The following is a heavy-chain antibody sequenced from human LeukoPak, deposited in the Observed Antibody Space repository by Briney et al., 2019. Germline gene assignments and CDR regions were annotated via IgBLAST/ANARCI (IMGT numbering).Heavy chain of an antibody. J-gene: IGHJ5*02. CDR1: GYTFTSYD. D-gene: IGHD3-9*01. V-gene: IGHV1-8*02. Sequence: EASVKVSCKASGYTFTSYDINWVRQATGQGLEWMGWMNPNSGNTGYAQKFQGRVTMTEDTSTDTAYMELSSLRSEDTAVYYCAISTPNYDILTGYYAPTGFDPWGQGTLVTVSS. CDR3: AISTPNYDILTGYYAPTGFDP. CDR2: MNPNSGNT.